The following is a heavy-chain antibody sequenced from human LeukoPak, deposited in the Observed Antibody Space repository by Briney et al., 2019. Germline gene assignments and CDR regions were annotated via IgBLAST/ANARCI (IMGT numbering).Heavy chain of an antibody. J-gene: IGHJ6*03. D-gene: IGHD3-3*01. CDR2: ISSSSSYI. V-gene: IGHV3-21*01. CDR3: ARAAYYDFWSGSYDYYYMDV. CDR1: GFTFSSYS. Sequence: GGSLRLSCAASGFTFSSYSMNWVRQAPGKGLEWVSSISSSSSYIYYADSVKGRFTISRDNAKNSLYLQMNSLRAEDMAVYYCARAAYYDFWSGSYDYYYMDVWGKGTTVTVSS.